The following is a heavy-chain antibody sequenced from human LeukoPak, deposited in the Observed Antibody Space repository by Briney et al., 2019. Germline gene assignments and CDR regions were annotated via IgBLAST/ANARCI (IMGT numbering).Heavy chain of an antibody. V-gene: IGHV4-59*01. CDR3: ARVGEDYYYYYMDV. CDR2: IYYSGST. D-gene: IGHD1-26*01. CDR1: GRSISSYY. J-gene: IGHJ6*03. Sequence: PSETLSLTCTVSGRSISSYYWSWIRQPPGKGLEWLGYIYYSGSTNHNPSLKSRVTMSVDTSKNQFSLNLSYVTAADTAVYYCARVGEDYYYYYMDVWGKGTTVTVSS.